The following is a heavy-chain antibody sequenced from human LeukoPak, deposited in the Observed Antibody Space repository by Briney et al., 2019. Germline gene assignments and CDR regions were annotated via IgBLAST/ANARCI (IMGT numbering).Heavy chain of an antibody. J-gene: IGHJ6*02. Sequence: GGSLRLSCAASGLTFGVYWMQWVRQAPGRGLEWVASIKDDGSGKYYVDSVKGRFTISRDNAKNSLYLQMNSLRAEDTAVFYCGRVINIYDLMDVWGQGTTVTVSS. CDR1: GLTFGVYW. D-gene: IGHD3-10*01. CDR3: GRVINIYDLMDV. CDR2: IKDDGSGK. V-gene: IGHV3-7*04.